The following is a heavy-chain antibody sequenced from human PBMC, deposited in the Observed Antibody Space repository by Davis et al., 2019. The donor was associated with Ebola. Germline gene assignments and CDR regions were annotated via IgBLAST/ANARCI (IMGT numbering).Heavy chain of an antibody. CDR3: ARIGCSSTSCYFGGNAFDM. CDR2: ISWNTNYI. Sequence: SLKISCAASGFTFDDYAMHWVRQAPGKGLEWVSGISWNTNYIGYADSVKGRFTISRDNAKNSLYLQMNSLRAEDTALYYCARIGCSSTSCYFGGNAFDMWGQGTMVTVSS. J-gene: IGHJ3*02. V-gene: IGHV3-9*01. D-gene: IGHD2-2*01. CDR1: GFTFDDYA.